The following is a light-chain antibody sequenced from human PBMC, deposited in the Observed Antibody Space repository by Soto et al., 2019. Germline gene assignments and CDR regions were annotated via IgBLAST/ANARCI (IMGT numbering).Light chain of an antibody. CDR3: SSYTDTNTLV. J-gene: IGLJ2*01. CDR1: SSDVGGYNY. Sequence: QSALTQPASVSGSPGQSITISCTGTSSDVGGYNYVSWYQLNPGKAPKLMVVDVSDRPSGVSSRFSGSKSGNTASLTISGLQAEDEAYYFCSSYTDTNTLVFGGGTKLTVL. V-gene: IGLV2-14*01. CDR2: DVS.